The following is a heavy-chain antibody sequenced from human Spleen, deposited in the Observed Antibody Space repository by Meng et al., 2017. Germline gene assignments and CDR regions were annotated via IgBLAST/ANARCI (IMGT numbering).Heavy chain of an antibody. D-gene: IGHD3-22*01. V-gene: IGHV2-5*01. Sequence: SGPTLAKPTQILTLTCTFLGFLLSTSGVGVGWIRQPPGKALEWLALIYWNDDKRYSPSLKSRLTITKDTSKNQVVLTMTNMDPVDTATYYCAHRPSEEEITYYYDSSGYAYFDYWGQGTLVTVSS. CDR1: GFLLSTSGVG. J-gene: IGHJ4*02. CDR2: IYWNDDK. CDR3: AHRPSEEEITYYYDSSGYAYFDY.